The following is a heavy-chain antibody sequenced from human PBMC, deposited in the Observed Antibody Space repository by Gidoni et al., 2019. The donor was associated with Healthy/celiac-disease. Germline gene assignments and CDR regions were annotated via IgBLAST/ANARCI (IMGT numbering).Heavy chain of an antibody. CDR3: AREKFSFYDSSGYYGY. Sequence: EVQLVESGGGLVKPGGSLRLSCAASGFTFRSYSMNWVRQAPGKGLEWVSSISSSSSYIYYADSVKGRFTISRDNAKNSLYLQMNSLRAEDTAVYYCAREKFSFYDSSGYYGYWGQGTLVTVSS. CDR2: ISSSSSYI. J-gene: IGHJ4*02. V-gene: IGHV3-21*01. CDR1: GFTFRSYS. D-gene: IGHD3-22*01.